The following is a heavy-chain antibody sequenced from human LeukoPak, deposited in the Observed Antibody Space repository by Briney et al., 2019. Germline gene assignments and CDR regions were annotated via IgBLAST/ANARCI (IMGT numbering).Heavy chain of an antibody. V-gene: IGHV3-53*01. CDR1: GFTVTSSH. J-gene: IGHJ4*02. D-gene: IGHD1-1*01. CDR2: IYSRGNL. CDR3: VRADNGFDQ. Sequence: GVSLRLSCAASGFTVTSSHMSWIRQAPGKGLEWVSLIYSRGNLHYADSVKGRFTISRDISRNTLYLLMSSLRVEDTAVYYCVRADNGFDQWGQGALVTVSS.